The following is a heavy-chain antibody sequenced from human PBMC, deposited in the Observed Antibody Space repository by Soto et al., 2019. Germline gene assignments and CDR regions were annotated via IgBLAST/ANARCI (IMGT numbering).Heavy chain of an antibody. CDR3: AWSHYEIMNGMYYFDY. CDR2: IDWDDDK. CDR1: GFSLSTSGIS. V-gene: IGHV2-70*11. D-gene: IGHD3-9*01. Sequence: GSGPTLVNPTETLTLTCSFSGFSLSTSGISVSWIRQSSGKPLEWLARIDWDDDKYYNTSLRTRLTISKDSSRREVVLTMTNTDPVDTAAYYCAWSHYEIMNGMYYFDYWGQGTLVTVSS. J-gene: IGHJ4*02.